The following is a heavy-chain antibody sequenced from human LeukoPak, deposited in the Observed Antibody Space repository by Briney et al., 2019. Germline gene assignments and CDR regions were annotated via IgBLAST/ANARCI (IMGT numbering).Heavy chain of an antibody. CDR1: GFTFRSKA. V-gene: IGHV3-23*01. CDR2: ISGSADRT. CDR3: AKRSRDSSGYFDY. J-gene: IGHJ4*02. Sequence: GGSLRLSCAASGFTFRSKAMSWVRQAPGKGLEWVSGISGSADRTDYGDSVKGRFTISRDNSKNTLYLQVKSLRAGDTAIYYCAKRSRDSSGYFDYWGQGTLVTVSS. D-gene: IGHD3-22*01.